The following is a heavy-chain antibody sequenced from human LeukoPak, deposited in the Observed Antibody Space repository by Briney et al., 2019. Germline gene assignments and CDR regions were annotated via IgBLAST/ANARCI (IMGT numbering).Heavy chain of an antibody. CDR3: ASISRCSRTSCYGDY. Sequence: SETLSLTCTVSGGSISSYYWSWVRQPPGKGLEWIGYIYYSGSTNYNPSLKSRVTISVDTSKNQFSLKLSSVTAADTDVYYCASISRCSRTSCYGDYWGQGTLVTVSS. CDR1: GGSISSYY. CDR2: IYYSGST. D-gene: IGHD2-2*01. J-gene: IGHJ4*02. V-gene: IGHV4-59*01.